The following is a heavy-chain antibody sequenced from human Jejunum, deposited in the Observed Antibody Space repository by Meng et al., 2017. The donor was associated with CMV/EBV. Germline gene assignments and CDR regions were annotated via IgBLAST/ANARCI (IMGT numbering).Heavy chain of an antibody. CDR2: IKEDGSEK. J-gene: IGHJ4*02. D-gene: IGHD3-9*01. V-gene: IGHV3-7*01. Sequence: SCKASGYTFTAFCIHWVRQAPGQGLEWVANIKEDGSEKYYVDAVKGRFTISRDNVENSLFLQMNSLRADDTAVYYCARDRNLTFWGQGTLVTVSS. CDR3: ARDRNLTF. CDR1: GYTFTAFC.